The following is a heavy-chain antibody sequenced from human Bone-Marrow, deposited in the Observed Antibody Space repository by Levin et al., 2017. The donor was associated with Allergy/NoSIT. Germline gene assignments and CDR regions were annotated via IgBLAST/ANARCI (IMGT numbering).Heavy chain of an antibody. CDR3: ARARRRYYHWIMDS. CDR2: IDWNDNK. J-gene: IGHJ4*02. V-gene: IGHV2-70*01. D-gene: IGHD3-9*01. CDR1: GFSLSTTKTS. Sequence: SGPTLVKPTQTLTLTCTFSGFSLSTTKTSVTWIRQSSGKALEWLALIDWNDNKYYVASLKSRLTISRDTSNVVLKMTNVDPSDTGTYFCARARRRYYHWIMDSWGPGHLVSASS.